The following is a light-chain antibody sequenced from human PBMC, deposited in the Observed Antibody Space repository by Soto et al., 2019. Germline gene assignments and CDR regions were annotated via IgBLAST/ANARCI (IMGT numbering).Light chain of an antibody. CDR1: QSISDY. V-gene: IGKV1-39*01. CDR3: QQSYSVPYT. Sequence: DIQMIQSPSSLSASVGDRVTISCRASQSISDYLHWYQHKPGQAPKLLIYAASILQSGVPSRFSGSGSGTAFTLTINSVQLDDFATSSCQQSYSVPYTFGQGTKLEIK. CDR2: AAS. J-gene: IGKJ2*01.